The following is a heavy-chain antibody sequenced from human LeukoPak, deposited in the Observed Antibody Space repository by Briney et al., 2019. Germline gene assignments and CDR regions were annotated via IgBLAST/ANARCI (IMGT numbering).Heavy chain of an antibody. D-gene: IGHD4-23*01. Sequence: GGSLRLSCAASGFTFSTYWMSWVRQAPGKGLEWVANIKKDGSEKYSVDSVKGRFTISRDNAKNSLSLQMNSLRAEDTAVYYCARDHEEMVTSIPGDYFDYWGQGTQVTVSS. CDR3: ARDHEEMVTSIPGDYFDY. V-gene: IGHV3-7*05. CDR1: GFTFSTYW. J-gene: IGHJ4*02. CDR2: IKKDGSEK.